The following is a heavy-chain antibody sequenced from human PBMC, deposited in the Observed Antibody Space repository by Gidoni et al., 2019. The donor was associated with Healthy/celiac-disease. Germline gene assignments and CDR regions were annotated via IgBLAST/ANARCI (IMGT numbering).Heavy chain of an antibody. CDR1: GGSFSGYY. D-gene: IGHD2-2*02. J-gene: IGHJ6*02. CDR2: INHSGST. CDR3: ARGRLSDIVVVPAAILAYYYGMDV. Sequence: QVQLQQWGAGLLKPSETLSLTCAVYGGSFSGYYWSWIRQPPGKGLEWIGEINHSGSTNYNPSLKSRVTISVDTSKNQFSLKLSSVTAADTAVYYCARGRLSDIVVVPAAILAYYYGMDVWGQGTTVTVSS. V-gene: IGHV4-34*01.